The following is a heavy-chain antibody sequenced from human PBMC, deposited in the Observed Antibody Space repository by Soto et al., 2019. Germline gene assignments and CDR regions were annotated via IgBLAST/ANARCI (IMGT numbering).Heavy chain of an antibody. J-gene: IGHJ6*02. Sequence: QVPLVQSGAEVKKPGSSVKVSCKASGGTFSSYAISWVRQAPGQGLEWMGGIIPIFGTANYAQKFQGRVTITADKSTSTAYMELSSLRSEDTAVYYCARVPTTVTTYGDYYYGMDVWGQGTTVTVSS. CDR1: GGTFSSYA. CDR3: ARVPTTVTTYGDYYYGMDV. CDR2: IIPIFGTA. D-gene: IGHD4-17*01. V-gene: IGHV1-69*06.